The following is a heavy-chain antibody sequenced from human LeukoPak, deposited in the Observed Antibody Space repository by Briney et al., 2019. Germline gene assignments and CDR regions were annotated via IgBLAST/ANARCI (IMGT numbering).Heavy chain of an antibody. Sequence: GGSLRVSCAASGFTFSSYWMSWVRQALGKGLEWVANIKQDGSEKYYVDSVKGRFTISRDNAKNSLYLQMNSLRAEDTAVYYCASTLVWFGELPPSHYGMDVWGQGTTVTVSS. J-gene: IGHJ6*02. CDR2: IKQDGSEK. CDR3: ASTLVWFGELPPSHYGMDV. CDR1: GFTFSSYW. V-gene: IGHV3-7*01. D-gene: IGHD3-10*01.